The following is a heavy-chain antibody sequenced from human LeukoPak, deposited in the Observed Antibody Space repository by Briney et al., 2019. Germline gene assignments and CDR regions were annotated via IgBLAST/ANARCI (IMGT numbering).Heavy chain of an antibody. D-gene: IGHD4-17*01. J-gene: IGHJ4*02. V-gene: IGHV4-39*01. CDR2: IFYSGST. Sequence: SETLSLTCTVSGGSISSSSYFWGWIRQPPGKGLEWIGSIFYSGSTYYNPSLNSRVIISIDTSKNQFSLRLSSVTAADTVVYYCARQMNTVTADYWGQGTLVTVSS. CDR1: GGSISSSSYF. CDR3: ARQMNTVTADY.